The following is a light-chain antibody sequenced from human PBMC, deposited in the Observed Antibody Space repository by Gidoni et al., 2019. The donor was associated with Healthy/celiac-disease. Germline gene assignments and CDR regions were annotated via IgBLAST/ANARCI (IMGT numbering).Light chain of an antibody. J-gene: IGKJ3*01. CDR3: QQYGSSPFT. Sequence: EIVLTPSPGPLSLSPGERATLSCRASQSVSSSYLAWYQQKPGQAPRLLIYGASRRATGIPDRFSGSGSGTDFTLTISRLEPEDFAVYYCQQYGSSPFTFGPGTKVDIK. V-gene: IGKV3-20*01. CDR2: GAS. CDR1: QSVSSSY.